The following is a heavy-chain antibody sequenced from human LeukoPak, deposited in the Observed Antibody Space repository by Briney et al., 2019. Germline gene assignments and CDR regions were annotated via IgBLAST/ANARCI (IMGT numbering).Heavy chain of an antibody. Sequence: GGSLRLSCAASGFTFSSYAMSWVRQAPGKGLEWVSAISGSGGSTHYADSVKGRFTISRDNSKDTLYLQMNSLRAEDTAVYYCAKVFVVVPAPYYFDYWGQGTLVTVSS. CDR1: GFTFSSYA. D-gene: IGHD2-2*01. J-gene: IGHJ4*02. V-gene: IGHV3-23*01. CDR3: AKVFVVVPAPYYFDY. CDR2: ISGSGGST.